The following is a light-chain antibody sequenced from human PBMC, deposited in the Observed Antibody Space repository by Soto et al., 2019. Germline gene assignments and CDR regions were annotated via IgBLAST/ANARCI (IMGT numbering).Light chain of an antibody. V-gene: IGKV3-15*01. CDR3: QPYNNWPLT. J-gene: IGKJ4*02. CDR2: DTS. CDR1: QGIGDT. Sequence: EVVMTQSPATLSVSPGEGATLXXRASQGIGDTLAWYQHKPGQTPRIXIYDTSTRATGVPTRFSGSRSGAEFTLTSNSLQSEDFAVYYCQPYNNWPLTFGGGTKVDIK.